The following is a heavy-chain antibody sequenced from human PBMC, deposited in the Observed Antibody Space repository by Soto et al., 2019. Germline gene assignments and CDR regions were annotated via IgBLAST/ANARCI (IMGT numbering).Heavy chain of an antibody. V-gene: IGHV3-33*01. J-gene: IGHJ4*02. CDR2: IWYDGSNK. D-gene: IGHD3-10*01. Sequence: GGSLRLSCAASGFTFSSYGMHWVRQAPGKGLEWVAVIWYDGSNKYYADSVKGRFTISRDNSKNTLYLQMNSLRAEDTAVYYCASDMVRGVIIQPFDYWGQGTLVTVSS. CDR1: GFTFSSYG. CDR3: ASDMVRGVIIQPFDY.